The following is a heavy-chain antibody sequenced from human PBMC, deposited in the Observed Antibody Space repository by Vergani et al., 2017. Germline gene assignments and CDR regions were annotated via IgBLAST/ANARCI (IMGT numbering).Heavy chain of an antibody. J-gene: IGHJ4*02. Sequence: EVQLVESGGGLVQPGRSLRLSCAASGFTFDDYAMHWVRQAPGKGLEWVSGISWNSGSIGYADSVKGRFTISRDNAKNSLYLQMNSLRAEDTALYYCAKDISSLVSGFDYWGQGTLVTVSS. V-gene: IGHV3-9*01. CDR3: AKDISSLVSGFDY. D-gene: IGHD4-23*01. CDR1: GFTFDDYA. CDR2: ISWNSGSI.